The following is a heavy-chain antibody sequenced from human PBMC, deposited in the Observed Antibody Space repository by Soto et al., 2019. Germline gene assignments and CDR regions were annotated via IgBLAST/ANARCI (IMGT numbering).Heavy chain of an antibody. CDR3: ARERVGHSAMDV. CDR2: VSDSGST. D-gene: IGHD1-26*01. V-gene: IGHV4-59*12. J-gene: IGHJ6*02. CDR1: GGSITNYY. Sequence: QVQLQESGPGLVKPSETLSLMCTVSGGSITNYYWSWIRQSPAKGLEWIGYVSDSGSTKYNPSLKSRVTISVDTSKNQFSLKLTSLTAADTAVYYCARERVGHSAMDVWGQGTTVTFSS.